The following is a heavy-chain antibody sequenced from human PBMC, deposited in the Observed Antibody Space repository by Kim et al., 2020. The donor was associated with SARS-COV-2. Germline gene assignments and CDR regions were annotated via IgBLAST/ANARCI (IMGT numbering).Heavy chain of an antibody. D-gene: IGHD1-26*01. CDR1: GFTFSSYW. Sequence: GGSLRLSCAASGFTFSSYWMSWVRQAPGKGLEWVANIKQDGSEKYYVDSVKGRFTISRDNAKNSLYLQMNSLRAEDTAVYYCARNIVGATGGLRTNDYYYGMDVWGQGTTVTVSS. V-gene: IGHV3-7*01. CDR3: ARNIVGATGGLRTNDYYYGMDV. J-gene: IGHJ6*02. CDR2: IKQDGSEK.